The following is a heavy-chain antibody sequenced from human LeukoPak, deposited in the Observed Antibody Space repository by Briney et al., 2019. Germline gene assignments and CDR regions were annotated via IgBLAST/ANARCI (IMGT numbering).Heavy chain of an antibody. J-gene: IGHJ4*02. CDR1: GGSISNIPYY. V-gene: IGHV4-39*07. Sequence: SSETLSLTCTVSGGSISNIPYYWGWIRQPPGKGLEWIVNIDRSGSTSYNPSFKSRVTISLDTSKNHFSLGLNSVTAADTAVYYCARDSRWYYGSGSYPPDYWGQGTLVTVSS. D-gene: IGHD3-10*01. CDR2: IDRSGST. CDR3: ARDSRWYYGSGSYPPDY.